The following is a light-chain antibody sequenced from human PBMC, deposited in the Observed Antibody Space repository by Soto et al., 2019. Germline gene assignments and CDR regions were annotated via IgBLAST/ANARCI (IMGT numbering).Light chain of an antibody. V-gene: IGLV4-69*01. CDR1: SGHSNYA. CDR2: LNTDGSH. CDR3: QTWATGIVV. J-gene: IGLJ3*02. Sequence: QPVLTQSPSASASLGASVKLTCTLSSGHSNYAIAWHQQQPDRGPRYLMKLNTDGSHTRGDGIPDRFSGSVSGAERYLTISSLHSDDEADYYCQTWATGIVVFGGGTKLTVL.